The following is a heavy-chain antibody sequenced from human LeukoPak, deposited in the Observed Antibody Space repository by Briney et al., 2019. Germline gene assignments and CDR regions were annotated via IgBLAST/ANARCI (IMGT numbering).Heavy chain of an antibody. CDR2: ISPYNGKT. CDR1: GYIFSNFFSSYG. V-gene: IGHV1-18*01. CDR3: ARDQYYSSSD. J-gene: IGHJ4*02. Sequence: ASVKVSCKVSGYIFSNFFSSYGITWVRQAPGQGLEWMGWISPYNGKTKFAQKFQGIVTMTTETSTSTAYMELRRLRSDDTAVYYCARDQYYSSSDWGQGTLVTVSS. D-gene: IGHD6-19*01.